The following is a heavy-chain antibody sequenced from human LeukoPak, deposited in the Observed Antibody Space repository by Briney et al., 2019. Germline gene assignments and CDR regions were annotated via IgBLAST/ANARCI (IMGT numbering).Heavy chain of an antibody. V-gene: IGHV3-23*01. CDR1: GFTFSSYA. D-gene: IGHD3-10*01. CDR2: ISGSGGST. J-gene: IGHJ6*03. CDR3: ARDYYGSGSYGFGRYYYYYMDV. Sequence: TGGSLRLSCAASGFTFSSYAMSWVRQAPGKGLEWVSAISGSGGSTYYADSVKGRFTISRDNSKNTLYLQMNSLRAEDTAVYYCARDYYGSGSYGFGRYYYYYMDVWGKGTTVTVSS.